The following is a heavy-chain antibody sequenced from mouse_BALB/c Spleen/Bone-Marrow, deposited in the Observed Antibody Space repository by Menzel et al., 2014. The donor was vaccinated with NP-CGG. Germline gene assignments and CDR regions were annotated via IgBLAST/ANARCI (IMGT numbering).Heavy chain of an antibody. CDR2: INSDGGST. V-gene: IGHV5-2*01. CDR1: EYEFPSYD. D-gene: IGHD2-2*01. Sequence: EVQGVESGGGLVQPGESLKLSCESNEYEFPSYDMSWVRKTLEKRLELVAAINSDGGSTYYPDTMEGRFIISRDNTKKTLYPQMSSLRSEDTALYYCARHGGYDPFAYWGQGTLVTVSA. CDR3: ARHGGYDPFAY. J-gene: IGHJ3*01.